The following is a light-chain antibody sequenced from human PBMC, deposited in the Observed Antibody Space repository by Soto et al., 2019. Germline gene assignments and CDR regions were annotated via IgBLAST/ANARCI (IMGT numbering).Light chain of an antibody. V-gene: IGLV2-14*01. J-gene: IGLJ1*01. CDR3: NSYTSSGTLV. CDR2: EVS. Sequence: QSVLTQPASVSGSPGQSITVSFTGTSSDLGNYNYVSWYQHHPGKAPKLMVYEVSNRPSGVSNRFSGSKSGNTASLTISGLQVEDEAEYYCNSYTSSGTLVFGAGTKVTV. CDR1: SSDLGNYNY.